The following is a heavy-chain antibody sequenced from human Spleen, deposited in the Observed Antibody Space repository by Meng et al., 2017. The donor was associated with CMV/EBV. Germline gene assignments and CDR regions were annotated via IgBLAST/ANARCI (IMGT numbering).Heavy chain of an antibody. J-gene: IGHJ4*02. D-gene: IGHD3-16*01. CDR1: GFLFSSYR. Sequence: GESLKISCAASGFLFSSYRMNWVRQAPGKGLEWVSAITGSGGTKYYVDSAKGRFTISRDNSKNTLYLQMNSLRVEDTAVYYCARGLADFDYWGQGTLVTVSS. V-gene: IGHV3-23*01. CDR3: ARGLADFDY. CDR2: ITGSGGTK.